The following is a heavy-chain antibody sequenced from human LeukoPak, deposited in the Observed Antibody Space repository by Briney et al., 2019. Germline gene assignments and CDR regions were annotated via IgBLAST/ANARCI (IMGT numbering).Heavy chain of an antibody. J-gene: IGHJ4*02. Sequence: GGSLRLSCVVSGFIFNNYDMSWVRQASGKGLEWVSAISGSGGSTYYADSVKGRFTISRDNSKNTLYLQMNSLRVEDTAIYYCAKVTVTMAAPGDYWGQGTLVTVSS. CDR3: AKVTVTMAAPGDY. D-gene: IGHD4-11*01. V-gene: IGHV3-23*01. CDR2: ISGSGGST. CDR1: GFIFNNYD.